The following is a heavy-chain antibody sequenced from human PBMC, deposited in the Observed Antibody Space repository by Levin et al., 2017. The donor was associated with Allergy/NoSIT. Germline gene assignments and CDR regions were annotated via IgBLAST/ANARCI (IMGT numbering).Heavy chain of an antibody. V-gene: IGHV3-11*05. J-gene: IGHJ4*02. CDR1: GFTFSDYY. D-gene: IGHD3-9*01. CDR2: ISSSSSYT. Sequence: LSLTCAASGFTFSDYYMSWIRQAPGKGLEWVSYISSSSSYTNYADSVKGRFTISRDNAKNSLYLQMNSLRAEDTAVYYCARVDDILTGYRADYWGQGTLVTVSS. CDR3: ARVDDILTGYRADY.